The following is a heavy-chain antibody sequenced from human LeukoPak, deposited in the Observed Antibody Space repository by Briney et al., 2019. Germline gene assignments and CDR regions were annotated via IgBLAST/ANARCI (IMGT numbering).Heavy chain of an antibody. CDR2: INTDGSST. V-gene: IGHV3-74*01. CDR1: GFSFNSYW. J-gene: IGHJ4*02. CDR3: ARGLGGYTSSQAY. D-gene: IGHD6-13*01. Sequence: PGGSLRLSCAASGFSFNSYWMHWVRQAPGRGLVWVSRINTDGSSTNYADSVKGRFTISRDNAKNTLYLQMNSLRAEDTAVYYCARGLGGYTSSQAYWGQGTLVTVSS.